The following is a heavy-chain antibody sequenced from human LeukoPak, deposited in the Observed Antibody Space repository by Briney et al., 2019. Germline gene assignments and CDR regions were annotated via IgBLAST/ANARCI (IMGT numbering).Heavy chain of an antibody. J-gene: IGHJ3*02. CDR2: INHSGST. Sequence: GSLRLSCAASGFTFSSYWMHWVRQPPGKGLEWIGEINHSGSTNYNPSLKSRVTISVDTSKNQFSLKLSSVTAADTAVYYCARQMATNVLDAFDIWGQGTMVTVSS. CDR1: GFTFSSYW. D-gene: IGHD5-24*01. V-gene: IGHV4-34*01. CDR3: ARQMATNVLDAFDI.